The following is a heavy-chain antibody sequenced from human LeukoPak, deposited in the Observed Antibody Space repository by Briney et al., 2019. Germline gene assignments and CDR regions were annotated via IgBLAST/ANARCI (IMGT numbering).Heavy chain of an antibody. V-gene: IGHV1-18*01. D-gene: IGHD3-22*01. CDR3: ARDTYYDSSAEEDY. J-gene: IGHJ4*02. CDR1: GYTFTSYG. Sequence: ASVKVSCKASGYTFTSYGISWVRQAPGQGLEWMGWISAYNGNTNYAQKLQGRVTMTTDTSTSTAYMELRSLRSDDTAVYCCARDTYYDSSAEEDYWGQGTLVTVSS. CDR2: ISAYNGNT.